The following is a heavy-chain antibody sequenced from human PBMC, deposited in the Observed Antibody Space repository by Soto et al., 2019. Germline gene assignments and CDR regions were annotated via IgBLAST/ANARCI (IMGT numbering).Heavy chain of an antibody. V-gene: IGHV4-34*01. CDR3: ARVKRDGYNYFRRGVFDY. CDR1: GGSFSGYY. J-gene: IGHJ4*02. D-gene: IGHD5-12*01. Sequence: QVQLQQWGAGLLKPSETLSLTCAVYGGSFSGYYWSWIRQTPGKGLEWIGEINHSGSTNYNPSLKSRATISVDTSKNQFSLKLSSVTAADTAVYYCARVKRDGYNYFRRGVFDYWGQGTLVTVSS. CDR2: INHSGST.